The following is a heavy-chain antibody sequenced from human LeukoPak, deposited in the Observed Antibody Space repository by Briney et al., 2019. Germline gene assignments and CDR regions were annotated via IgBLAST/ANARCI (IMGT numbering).Heavy chain of an antibody. CDR3: ARGPDYGDYVYYYHYLDV. D-gene: IGHD4-17*01. CDR1: GGSFSGYY. V-gene: IGHV4-34*01. CDR2: INHSGST. Sequence: SETLSLTCAVYGGSFSGYYWSWIRQPPGKGLEWIGEINHSGSTNYNPSLKSRVTISVDTSKNQFSLKLSSVTAADTAVYYCARGPDYGDYVYYYHYLDVWGKGNTVTVSS. J-gene: IGHJ6*03.